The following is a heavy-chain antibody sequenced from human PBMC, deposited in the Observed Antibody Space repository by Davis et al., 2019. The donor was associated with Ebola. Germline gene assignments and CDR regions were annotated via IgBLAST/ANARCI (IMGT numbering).Heavy chain of an antibody. V-gene: IGHV4-4*02. J-gene: IGHJ4*02. D-gene: IGHD3-16*02. Sequence: PSETLSLTCAVSGGSISSSNWWSWVRQPPGKGLEWIGEISHSGSTNYNPSLKSRVTISVDTSKNQFSLKLSSVTAADTAVYYYARFRSGDYIWGSYRYGVYYFDYWGQGTLVTVSS. CDR1: GGSISSSNW. CDR3: ARFRSGDYIWGSYRYGVYYFDY. CDR2: ISHSGST.